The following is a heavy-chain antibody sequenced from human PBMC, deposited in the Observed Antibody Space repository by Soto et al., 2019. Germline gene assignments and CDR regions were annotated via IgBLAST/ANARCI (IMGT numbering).Heavy chain of an antibody. CDR3: ARGQDYGDFTQVLVWFDP. CDR1: GGSFSGYY. V-gene: IGHV4-34*01. J-gene: IGHJ5*02. D-gene: IGHD4-17*01. CDR2: INHSGST. Sequence: QVQLQQWGAGLLKPSETLSLTCAVYGGSFSGYYWSWIRQPPGKGLEWIGEINHSGSTNYNPSLKSRVTISVDTSKNQFSLKLSSVTAADTAVYYCARGQDYGDFTQVLVWFDPWGQGTLVTVSS.